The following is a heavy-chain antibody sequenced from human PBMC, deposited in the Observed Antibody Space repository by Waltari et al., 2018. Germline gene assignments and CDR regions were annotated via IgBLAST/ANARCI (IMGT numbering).Heavy chain of an antibody. CDR3: ARGRVVGDL. CDR1: GYPFTSYD. V-gene: IGHV1-8*03. Sequence: QVQVVPSWAEVKKPGASVKVSCTASGYPFTSYDFHWVRQATGQGLEWMGWMNPNSGHTGYAQKFQGRVTITRNTSISTAYMELSSLRSEDTAVYYCARGRVVGDLWGPGTTVTVSS. CDR2: MNPNSGHT. D-gene: IGHD2-15*01. J-gene: IGHJ6*02.